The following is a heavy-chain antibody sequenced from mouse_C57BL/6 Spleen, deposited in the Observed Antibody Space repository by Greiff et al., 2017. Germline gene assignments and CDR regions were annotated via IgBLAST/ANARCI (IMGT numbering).Heavy chain of an antibody. J-gene: IGHJ4*01. V-gene: IGHV1-42*01. CDR3: ARNLYDYDGSMDY. CDR2: INPSTGGT. CDR1: GYSITGYY. D-gene: IGHD2-4*01. Sequence: EVKLQESGPELVKPGASVKISCKASGYSITGYYMNWVKQSPEKSLEWIGEINPSTGGTTYNQKFKAKATLTVDKSSSTAYMQLKSLTSEDSAVYYCARNLYDYDGSMDYWGQGTSVTVSS.